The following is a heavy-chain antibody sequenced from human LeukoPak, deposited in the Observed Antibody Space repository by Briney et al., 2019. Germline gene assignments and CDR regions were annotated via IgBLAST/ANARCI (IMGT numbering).Heavy chain of an antibody. V-gene: IGHV3-33*06. Sequence: GGALRLSCAASGFTFSSYGMHWVRQAPGKGLEGVAVIWYDGSNKYYADSVKGRFPISRDNSKNTLYLQMNSLRAEDKAVYYCAKGPHPRYSYGFIDYWGQGTLVTVSS. D-gene: IGHD5-18*01. J-gene: IGHJ4*02. CDR1: GFTFSSYG. CDR2: IWYDGSNK. CDR3: AKGPHPRYSYGFIDY.